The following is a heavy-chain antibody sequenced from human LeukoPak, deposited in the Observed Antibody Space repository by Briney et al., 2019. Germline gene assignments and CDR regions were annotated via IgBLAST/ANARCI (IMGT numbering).Heavy chain of an antibody. CDR1: GFTFSSYA. V-gene: IGHV3-23*01. J-gene: IGHJ4*02. D-gene: IGHD6-13*01. Sequence: GGSLRLSCAASGFTFSSYAMSWVRQAPGKGLEWVSAISGSGGSTYYADSMKGRFTISRDYSENTLFLQMNSLRTEDTAIYYCARRVAAAGIDYWGQGTLVTVSS. CDR2: ISGSGGST. CDR3: ARRVAAAGIDY.